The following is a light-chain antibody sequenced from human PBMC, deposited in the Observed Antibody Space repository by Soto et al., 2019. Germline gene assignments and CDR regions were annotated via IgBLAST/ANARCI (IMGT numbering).Light chain of an antibody. CDR3: LQDYDYPRT. V-gene: IGKV1-6*01. J-gene: IGKJ1*01. CDR2: AAS. Sequence: AIQMTQSPSSLSASVGDRVTITCRASQGIRDELGWYQQKAGKAPNLLISAASRLQSGVPSRFSGRGSGTDFTLTISSLQPEDFATYYCLQDYDYPRTVGQGGKVDIK. CDR1: QGIRDE.